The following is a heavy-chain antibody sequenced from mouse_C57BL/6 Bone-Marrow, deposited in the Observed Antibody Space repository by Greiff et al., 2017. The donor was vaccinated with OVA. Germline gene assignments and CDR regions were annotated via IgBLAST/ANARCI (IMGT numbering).Heavy chain of an antibody. Sequence: QVQLKESGAELVKPGASVKISCKASGYAFSSYWMNWVKQRPGKGLEWIGQIYPGDGDTNYNGKFKGKATLTADKSSSTAYMQLSSLTSEDSAVYFCARRIYASYAMDYWGQGTSVTVSS. CDR2: IYPGDGDT. V-gene: IGHV1-80*01. J-gene: IGHJ4*01. CDR3: ARRIYASYAMDY. D-gene: IGHD2-3*01. CDR1: GYAFSSYW.